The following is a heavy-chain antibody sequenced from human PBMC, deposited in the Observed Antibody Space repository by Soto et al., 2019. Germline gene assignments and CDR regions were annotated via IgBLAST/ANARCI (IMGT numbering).Heavy chain of an antibody. D-gene: IGHD3-3*01. CDR3: ARHSGASITIFGVVKDNWFDP. CDR1: GGSISSSSYY. V-gene: IGHV4-39*01. Sequence: KPSETLSLTCTVSGGSISSSSYYWGWIRQPPGKGLEWIGSIYYSGSTYYNPSLKSRVTISVDTSKNQFSLKLSSVTAADTAVYYCARHSGASITIFGVVKDNWFDPWGQGTLVTVSS. J-gene: IGHJ5*02. CDR2: IYYSGST.